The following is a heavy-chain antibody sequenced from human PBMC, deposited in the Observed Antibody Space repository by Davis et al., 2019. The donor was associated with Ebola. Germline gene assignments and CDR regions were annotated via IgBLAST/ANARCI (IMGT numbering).Heavy chain of an antibody. J-gene: IGHJ3*02. CDR2: ISSSGSTI. Sequence: GESLKISCAASGFTFSDYYMSWIRQAPGKGLEWISYISSSGSTIYYADSVKGRFTISRDNAKNSLYLQMNSLRADDTAVYYCARGRGSGSAGAFDIWGQGTMVTVSS. CDR3: ARGRGSGSAGAFDI. D-gene: IGHD3-10*01. V-gene: IGHV3-11*01. CDR1: GFTFSDYY.